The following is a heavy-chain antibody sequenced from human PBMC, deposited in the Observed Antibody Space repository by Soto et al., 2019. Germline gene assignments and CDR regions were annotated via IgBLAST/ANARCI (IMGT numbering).Heavy chain of an antibody. V-gene: IGHV4-4*08. J-gene: IGHJ6*02. CDR2: VYTSDYT. CDR1: GASLRRSY. Sequence: SETLSLTCRVSGASLRRSYWHCIRQPPGKGLEWIGYVYTSDYTRYSSSLKSRVTMSLDASQNQFSLKLNSLTDADTAVYFCARVPSPFDYYYAMDVWGQGTTVTVSS. D-gene: IGHD3-16*01. CDR3: ARVPSPFDYYYAMDV.